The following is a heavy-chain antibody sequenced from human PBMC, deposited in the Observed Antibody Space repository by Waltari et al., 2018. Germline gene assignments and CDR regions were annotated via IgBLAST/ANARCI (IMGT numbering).Heavy chain of an antibody. CDR3: AREGYTSGRAGNFDY. J-gene: IGHJ4*02. Sequence: LVESGGDVVQSGRSLRLSCASSRSAFNNDIMHWVRQAPGKGLEWVSAMSYDGYSGYYADAVKGRFTISRDDSLKTVYLQLDSLRVEDTAVYYCAREGYTSGRAGNFDYWGQGTLVTVSS. CDR1: RSAFNNDI. D-gene: IGHD2-15*01. V-gene: IGHV3-30-3*01. CDR2: MSYDGYSG.